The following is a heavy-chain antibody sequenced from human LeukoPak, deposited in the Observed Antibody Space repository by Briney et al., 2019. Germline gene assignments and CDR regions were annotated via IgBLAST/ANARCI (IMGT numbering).Heavy chain of an antibody. CDR3: ARGLAAAGTGNYYYYGMDV. Sequence: SETLSLTCTVSGGSISSSSYYWGWIRQPPGKGLEWIGSIYYSGSTYHNPSLKSRVTISVDTSKNQFSLKLSSVTAADTAVYYCARGLAAAGTGNYYYYGMDVWGQGTTVTVSS. CDR2: IYYSGST. CDR1: GGSISSSSYY. V-gene: IGHV4-39*01. J-gene: IGHJ6*02. D-gene: IGHD6-13*01.